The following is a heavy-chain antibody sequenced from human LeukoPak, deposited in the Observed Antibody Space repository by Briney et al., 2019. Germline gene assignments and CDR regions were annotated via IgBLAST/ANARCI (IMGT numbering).Heavy chain of an antibody. J-gene: IGHJ4*02. CDR1: GYTFTSYG. Sequence: ASVKVSCKASGYTFTSYGISWVRQAPGQGLEWMGWISAYNGNTNYAQKLQGRVTMTTDTSTSTAYMELRSLRSEDTAVYYCAREYYDFWSGPKGAYYFDYWGQGTLVTVSS. D-gene: IGHD3-3*01. V-gene: IGHV1-18*01. CDR2: ISAYNGNT. CDR3: AREYYDFWSGPKGAYYFDY.